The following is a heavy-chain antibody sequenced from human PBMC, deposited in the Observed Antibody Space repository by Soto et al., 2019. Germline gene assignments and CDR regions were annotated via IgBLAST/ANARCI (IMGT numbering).Heavy chain of an antibody. CDR1: GYTFTSFG. D-gene: IGHD1-26*01. Sequence: QVQLVQSGAEVKSPGASVKVSCKASGYTFTSFGIGWVRQAPGQGLEWMGWISAYNGNTNYAQILQGRVKVTTDTFXSTASMELKSLRSDDTAVYYCGRAVSSGSYYVFDYWGQGTLVTVSS. CDR3: GRAVSSGSYYVFDY. V-gene: IGHV1-18*01. CDR2: ISAYNGNT. J-gene: IGHJ4*02.